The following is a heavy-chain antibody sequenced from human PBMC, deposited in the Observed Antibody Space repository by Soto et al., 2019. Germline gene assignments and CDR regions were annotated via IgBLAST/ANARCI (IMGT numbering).Heavy chain of an antibody. D-gene: IGHD2-2*02. Sequence: GGSLRLSCAASGFIFSGSAIHWVRQASGKGLEWVGRIRSRANNFATSSAASVKGRFTFSRDDSKNAAYLQMNTLKPEDTAVYYCARGQGAAIGDYYYHGMDVWGQGTTVTVFS. J-gene: IGHJ6*02. CDR1: GFIFSGSA. V-gene: IGHV3-73*01. CDR3: ARGQGAAIGDYYYHGMDV. CDR2: IRSRANNFAT.